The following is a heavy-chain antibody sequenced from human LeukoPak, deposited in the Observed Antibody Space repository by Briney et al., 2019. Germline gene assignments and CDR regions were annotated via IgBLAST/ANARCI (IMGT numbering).Heavy chain of an antibody. CDR1: GGTFGSYA. Sequence: GASXXVSCKASGGTFGSYAISWVRQAPGQGLEGMGGIIPIFGTANYAQKFQGRVTITTDESTSTAYMELSSLRSEDTAVYYCARRHDYGDSFDIWGQGTMVTVSS. J-gene: IGHJ3*02. V-gene: IGHV1-69*05. CDR2: IIPIFGTA. CDR3: ARRHDYGDSFDI. D-gene: IGHD4-17*01.